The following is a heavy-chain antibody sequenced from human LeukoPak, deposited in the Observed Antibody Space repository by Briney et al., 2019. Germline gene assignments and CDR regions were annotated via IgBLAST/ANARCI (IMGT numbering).Heavy chain of an antibody. CDR1: GFTFSDYY. D-gene: IGHD3-10*01. CDR3: ARVRRFGELLYAYYFDY. Sequence: GGSLRLSCAASGFTFSDYYMSWIRQAPGKGLEWVSYISSSGSTIYYADSVKGRFTISRDNAKNSLYLQMNSLRAEDTAVYYCARVRRFGELLYAYYFDYWGQGTLVTVSS. V-gene: IGHV3-11*01. CDR2: ISSSGSTI. J-gene: IGHJ4*02.